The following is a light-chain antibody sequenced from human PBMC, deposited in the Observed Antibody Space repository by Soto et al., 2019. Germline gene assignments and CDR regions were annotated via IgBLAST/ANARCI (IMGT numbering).Light chain of an antibody. V-gene: IGKV3-20*01. CDR1: QSVRNNY. J-gene: IGKJ5*01. Sequence: VLTQSPDTLSLSPGDSATLSCRASQSVRNNYLAWYQVRPGRAPRRLIYDASTKATAIPDRISGGGSGTDFTPTITGLEPEDLAVYYCQQYGSSPPFTFGQGTRLEIK. CDR2: DAS. CDR3: QQYGSSPPFT.